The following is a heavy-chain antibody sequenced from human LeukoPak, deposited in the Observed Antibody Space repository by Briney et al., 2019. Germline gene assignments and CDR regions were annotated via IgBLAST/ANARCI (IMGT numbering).Heavy chain of an antibody. CDR1: GYSFTSYW. V-gene: IGHV5-51*01. D-gene: IGHD5-18*01. Sequence: GESLKISCKGSGYSFTSYWIGWVRQMPGKGLEWMGIIYPGDSDTRYSPSFQGQVTISAVKSISTAYLQWSSLKASDTAMYYCARLKAVDTAMGYLDYWGQGTLVTVSS. CDR3: ARLKAVDTAMGYLDY. CDR2: IYPGDSDT. J-gene: IGHJ4*02.